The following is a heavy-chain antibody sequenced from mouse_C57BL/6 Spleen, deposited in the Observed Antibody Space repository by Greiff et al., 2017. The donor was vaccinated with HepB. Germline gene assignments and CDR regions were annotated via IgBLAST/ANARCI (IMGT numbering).Heavy chain of an antibody. J-gene: IGHJ1*03. CDR3: ARPYYYGRGYFDV. D-gene: IGHD1-1*01. Sequence: EVQLKESGGGLVKPGGSLKLSCAASGFTFSDYGMHWVRQAPEKGLEWVAYISSGSSTIYYADTVKGRFTISRDNAKNTLFLQMTSLRSEDTAMYYCARPYYYGRGYFDVWGTGTTVTVSS. CDR2: ISSGSSTI. V-gene: IGHV5-17*01. CDR1: GFTFSDYG.